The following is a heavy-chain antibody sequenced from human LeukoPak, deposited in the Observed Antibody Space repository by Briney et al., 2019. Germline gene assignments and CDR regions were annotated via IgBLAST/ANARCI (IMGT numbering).Heavy chain of an antibody. Sequence: SVKVSCKASGGTFSSYAISWVRQAPGQGLEWMGRIIPILGIANYAQKFQGRVTITADKSTSTAYMELSSLRSEDTAVYYCTSLVGGLGYDSSGPLGYWGQGTLVTVSS. CDR3: TSLVGGLGYDSSGPLGY. J-gene: IGHJ4*02. D-gene: IGHD3-22*01. V-gene: IGHV1-69*04. CDR2: IIPILGIA. CDR1: GGTFSSYA.